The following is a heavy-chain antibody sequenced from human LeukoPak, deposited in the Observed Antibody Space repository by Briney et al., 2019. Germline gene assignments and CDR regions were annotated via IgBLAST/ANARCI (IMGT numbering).Heavy chain of an antibody. D-gene: IGHD3-16*02. CDR1: GFSLSTSGMC. Sequence: ESGPALVKPTQTLTLTCTFSGFSLSTSGMCVSWIRQPPRKALEWLARIDWDDDKYYSTSLKTRLTISKDTSKNQVVLTMTNMDPVDTATYYCARINMITFGGVIIDYWGQGTLVTVSS. CDR3: ARINMITFGGVIIDY. V-gene: IGHV2-70*11. J-gene: IGHJ4*02. CDR2: IDWDDDK.